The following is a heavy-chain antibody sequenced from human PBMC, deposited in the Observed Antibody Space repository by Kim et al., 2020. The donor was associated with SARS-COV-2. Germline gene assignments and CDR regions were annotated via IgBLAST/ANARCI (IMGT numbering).Heavy chain of an antibody. V-gene: IGHV1-69*01. J-gene: IGHJ4*02. CDR3: AIGPARADY. Sequence: GKANYAQKFQGRVTITADESTSTAYMELSSLRSEDTAVYYCAIGPARADYWGQGTLVTVSS. CDR2: GKA.